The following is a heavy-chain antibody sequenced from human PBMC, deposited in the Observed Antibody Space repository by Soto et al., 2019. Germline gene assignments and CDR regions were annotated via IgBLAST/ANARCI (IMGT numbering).Heavy chain of an antibody. CDR1: GGTFSSYT. CDR3: ARSLGRGWTPY. CDR2: IIPVFNTT. J-gene: IGHJ4*02. Sequence: QVHLVQSEAEVKKPGSSVKVSCKASGGTFSSYTVSWVRQAPGQGLEWVGGIIPVFNTTYYAQKFQGRVTILADKSTSTAYMDLSNLRSADTAVYYCARSLGRGWTPYWGQGTLVTVSS. D-gene: IGHD6-19*01. V-gene: IGHV1-69*06.